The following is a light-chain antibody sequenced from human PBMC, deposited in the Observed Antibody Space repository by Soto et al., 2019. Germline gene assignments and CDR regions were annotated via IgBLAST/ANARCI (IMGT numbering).Light chain of an antibody. CDR2: EDN. Sequence: NFMLSQPHSVSESPGKTVSISCTRSSGRIAGNHVQWYQQRPGSSPTSVIFEDNQRPSGVPDRFSGSIDISSNSASLTISALQTEDEADYYCQSYDGSSVVFGGGTKLTVL. CDR1: SGRIAGNH. V-gene: IGLV6-57*01. CDR3: QSYDGSSVV. J-gene: IGLJ2*01.